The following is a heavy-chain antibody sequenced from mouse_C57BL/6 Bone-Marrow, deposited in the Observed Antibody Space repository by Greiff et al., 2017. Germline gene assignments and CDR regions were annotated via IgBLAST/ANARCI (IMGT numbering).Heavy chain of an antibody. CDR2: GQGLEWFG. CDR1: YTFFRRVH. V-gene: IGHV1-87*01. CDR3: SEGSAVDDCALITTVARYFDV. D-gene: IGHD1-1*01. J-gene: IGHJ1*03. Sequence: QVQLQQPGPELARPWASVKISCQAFYTFFRRVHFAIRDTSYWLQWVKQRPGQGLEWFGAIYPGNGDTSYHQKYKGKATVTADKSSSTAYMQLSSLTSEGSAVDDCALITTVARYFDVWGTGTTVTVSS.